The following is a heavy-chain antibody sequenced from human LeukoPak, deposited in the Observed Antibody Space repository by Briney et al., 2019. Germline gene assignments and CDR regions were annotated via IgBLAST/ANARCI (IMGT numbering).Heavy chain of an antibody. CDR2: IFASGST. CDR1: YGSISTYL. J-gene: IGHJ3*02. V-gene: IGHV4-4*07. CDR3: ARKKTGIVVVPAALDAFDI. D-gene: IGHD2-2*01. Sequence: PSENLSLTCTVSYGSISTYLWNWVRQPAGKGLEWIGRIFASGSTFYSPSLKSRVTMSVDTSKSQFSLKLNSVTAADTAVYYCARKKTGIVVVPAALDAFDIWGQGTMVTVSS.